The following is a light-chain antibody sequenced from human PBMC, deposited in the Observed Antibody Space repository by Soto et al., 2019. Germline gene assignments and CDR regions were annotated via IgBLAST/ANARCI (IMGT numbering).Light chain of an antibody. CDR2: EVT. CDR3: SSYTSTTTVV. V-gene: IGLV2-14*01. J-gene: IGLJ2*01. Sequence: QSALTQPASVSGSPGQSIIISCSGTSSDVGGYNLVSWYQQHPGKAPKLLIYEVTNRPSGISNRFSGSKSDNTASLTISGLQAEDEGHYYCSSYTSTTTVVFGGGTKLTVL. CDR1: SSDVGGYNL.